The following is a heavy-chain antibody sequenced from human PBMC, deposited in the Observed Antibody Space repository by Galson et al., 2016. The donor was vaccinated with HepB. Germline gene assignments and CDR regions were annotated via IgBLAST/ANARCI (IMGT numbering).Heavy chain of an antibody. D-gene: IGHD6-6*01. J-gene: IGHJ6*02. CDR3: AKKDGVAARNHYYSYHGMDV. V-gene: IGHV1-18*01. Sequence: SCKASGYTFTTYGISWVRQAPGQGLEWMGWISPYSGNTNYAQKFQGRVTMSTDTSTSTAYTELRSLRSDDTAVYYCAKKDGVAARNHYYSYHGMDVWGRGTTVTVSS. CDR2: ISPYSGNT. CDR1: GYTFTTYG.